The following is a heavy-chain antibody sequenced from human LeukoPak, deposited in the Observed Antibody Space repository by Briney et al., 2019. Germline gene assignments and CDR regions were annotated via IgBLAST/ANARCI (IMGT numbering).Heavy chain of an antibody. CDR1: GFTFSSYA. CDR2: ITGSASNT. CDR3: AKGGSTGSKYFVL. J-gene: IGHJ4*02. D-gene: IGHD1-26*01. V-gene: IGHV3-23*01. Sequence: GGSLRLSCAASGFTFSSYAMIWVRQAPGKGREGVSDITGSASNTCYAGSVKGQFNGQRDNSKTTLYLQMNSLRHDDTAVYYCAKGGSTGSKYFVLWGQRPLVTVSS.